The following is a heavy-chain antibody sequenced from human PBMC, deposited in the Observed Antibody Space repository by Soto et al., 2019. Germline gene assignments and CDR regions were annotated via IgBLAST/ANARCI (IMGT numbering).Heavy chain of an antibody. Sequence: QLQLQESGPGLVKPSETLSLTCTVSGGSISSSSYYWGWIRQPPGKGLEWIGSIYYCGSTYYNPSLKSRVTISVDTSKNQFSLKLSSVTAADTAVYYCARRVLGLVPAAMDVDYWGQGTLVTVSS. CDR2: IYYCGST. CDR1: GGSISSSSYY. J-gene: IGHJ4*02. D-gene: IGHD2-2*01. CDR3: ARRVLGLVPAAMDVDY. V-gene: IGHV4-39*01.